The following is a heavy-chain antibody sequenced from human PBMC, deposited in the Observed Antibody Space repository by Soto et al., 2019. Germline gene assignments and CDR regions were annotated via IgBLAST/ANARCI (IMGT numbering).Heavy chain of an antibody. D-gene: IGHD6-19*01. CDR2: IYYSGST. CDR1: GGSISSYY. J-gene: IGHJ6*02. Sequence: PSETLSLTCTVSGGSISSYYWSWIRQPPGKGLEWIGYIYYSGSTNYNPSLKSRVTISVDTSKNQFSLKLSSVTAADTAVYYCARVGSSPYYGMDVWGQGTTVTVSS. CDR3: ARVGSSPYYGMDV. V-gene: IGHV4-59*01.